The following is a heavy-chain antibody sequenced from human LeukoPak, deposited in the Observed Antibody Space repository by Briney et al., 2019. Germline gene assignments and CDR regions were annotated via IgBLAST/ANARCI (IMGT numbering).Heavy chain of an antibody. CDR1: GYTFTAYY. V-gene: IGHV1-2*02. Sequence: GASVKVSCKASGYTFTAYYIHWVRQAPGQGLEWMGWINANSGGTDYAQKFQGRVTMTRDTSISTAYMELSRLRSDDTAVYYCAREATVTKGFDWWGQGTLVTVSS. D-gene: IGHD4-17*01. CDR3: AREATVTKGFDW. J-gene: IGHJ4*02. CDR2: INANSGGT.